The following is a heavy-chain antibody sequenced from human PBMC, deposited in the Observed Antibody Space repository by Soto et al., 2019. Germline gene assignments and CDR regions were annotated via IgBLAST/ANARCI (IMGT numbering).Heavy chain of an antibody. D-gene: IGHD1-1*01. CDR2: IYSGGRT. CDR3: ARNWNVPNYYYYGMDV. J-gene: IGHJ6*02. V-gene: IGHV3-53*02. Sequence: EVQLVETGGGLIQPGGSLRLSCAASGFTVSSTYMSWVRQAPGKGLEWVSVIYSGGRTYYADSVKGRFPISRDNSKNTLYRQMNSLRAAETAVYYCARNWNVPNYYYYGMDVWGQGTTVTVSS. CDR1: GFTVSSTY.